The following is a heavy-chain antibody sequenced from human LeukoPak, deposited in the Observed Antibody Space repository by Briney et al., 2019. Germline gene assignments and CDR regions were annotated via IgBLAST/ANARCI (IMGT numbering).Heavy chain of an antibody. J-gene: IGHJ4*02. CDR3: AREGSSDYLLDY. CDR2: INSDGSST. CDR1: GFTFSSYW. Sequence: PGGSLRLSCAASGFTFSSYWMHWVRQAPGKGLVWVSHINSDGSSTSYADSVKGRFTISRDNAKNTLYLQMNSLRAEDTAVYYCAREGSSDYLLDYWGQGTLVTVSS. D-gene: IGHD3-22*01. V-gene: IGHV3-74*01.